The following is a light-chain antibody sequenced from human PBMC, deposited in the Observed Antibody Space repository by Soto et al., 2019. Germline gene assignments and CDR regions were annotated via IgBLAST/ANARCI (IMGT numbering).Light chain of an antibody. CDR3: QQTLSVPRT. CDR1: QGISSY. CDR2: AAS. J-gene: IGKJ1*01. Sequence: AIPMTQCPSSFSASTGDRVTITCRASQGISSYLAWYQQKPGKAPKLLIYAASTLQSGVPSRFSGSTTGTDFTLTISSLQPEDCATYYCQQTLSVPRTFGLGTKVDIK. V-gene: IGKV1-8*01.